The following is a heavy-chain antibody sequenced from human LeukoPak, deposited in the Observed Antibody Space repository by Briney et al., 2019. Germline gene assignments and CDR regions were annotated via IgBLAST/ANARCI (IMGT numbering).Heavy chain of an antibody. V-gene: IGHV1-2*02. CDR1: GYTFTGYY. D-gene: IGHD3-22*01. Sequence: ASVKVSCKASGYTFTGYYMRWVRQAPGQGLEWMGWINPNSGGTNYAQKFQGRVTMTRDTSISTAYMELSRLRSDDTAVYYCARAEEYYDSSGYQPYWGQGTLVTVSS. CDR2: INPNSGGT. J-gene: IGHJ4*02. CDR3: ARAEEYYDSSGYQPY.